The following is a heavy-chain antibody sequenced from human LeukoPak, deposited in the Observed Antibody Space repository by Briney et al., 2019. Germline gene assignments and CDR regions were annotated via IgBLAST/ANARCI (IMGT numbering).Heavy chain of an antibody. CDR2: IYYSGST. V-gene: IGHV4-39*01. CDR3: ARWFRGYRDAFDI. J-gene: IGHJ3*02. CDR1: GGSISSSSYY. Sequence: PSETLSLTCIVSGGSISSSSYYWGWIRQPPGKGLEWIGSIYYSGSTYYNPSLKSRVTISVDTSKNQFSLKLTSVTAADTAMYYCARWFRGYRDAFDIWGQGTLVTVSS. D-gene: IGHD5-18*01.